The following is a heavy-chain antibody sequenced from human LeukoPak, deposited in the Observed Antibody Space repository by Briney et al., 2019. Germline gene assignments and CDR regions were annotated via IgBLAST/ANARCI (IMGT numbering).Heavy chain of an antibody. CDR2: ITYDGSNK. Sequence: GRSLRLSCAASGXTFSNFAMHWVRQAPGKGLEWVAVITYDGSNKYYADSVKGRFTISRDNSKNTLYLQMNSLRAEDTAVYYCARDNSGYPFDAFDSWGQGTMVTVSS. D-gene: IGHD3-22*01. CDR1: GXTFSNFA. CDR3: ARDNSGYPFDAFDS. J-gene: IGHJ3*02. V-gene: IGHV3-30-3*01.